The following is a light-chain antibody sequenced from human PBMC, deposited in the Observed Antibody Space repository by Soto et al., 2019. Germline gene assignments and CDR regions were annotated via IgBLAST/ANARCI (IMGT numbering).Light chain of an antibody. Sequence: QSALTQPASVSGSPGQSITISCTGTSSDVGSYNLVSWYQQHPGKAPKLMIFEVNKRPSGVSNRFSGSKSGNTASLTISGLQADDEADYYCYSYAGSSTYVVFGGGPQLNFL. V-gene: IGLV2-23*02. CDR1: SSDVGSYNL. CDR3: YSYAGSSTYVV. CDR2: EVN. J-gene: IGLJ2*01.